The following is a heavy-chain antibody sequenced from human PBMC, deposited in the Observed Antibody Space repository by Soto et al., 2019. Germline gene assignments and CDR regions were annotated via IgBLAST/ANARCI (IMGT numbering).Heavy chain of an antibody. J-gene: IGHJ3*02. Sequence: QVQLVQSGAEVKKPGASVKVSCKASGYTFTSYAMHWVRQAPGQRLEWMGRINAGNGNTKYSQKFQGRVTITRDTSASTAYMELSSLRSEDTAVYYCASNYDTKGSAFDIWGQGTMVTVSS. D-gene: IGHD3-9*01. CDR3: ASNYDTKGSAFDI. CDR1: GYTFTSYA. V-gene: IGHV1-3*01. CDR2: INAGNGNT.